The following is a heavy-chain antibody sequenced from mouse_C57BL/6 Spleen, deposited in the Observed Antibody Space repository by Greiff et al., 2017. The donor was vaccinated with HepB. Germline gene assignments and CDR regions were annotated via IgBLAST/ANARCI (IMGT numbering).Heavy chain of an antibody. V-gene: IGHV1-80*01. Sequence: VQLQQSGAELVKPGASVKISCKASGYAFSSYWMNWVKQRPGKGLEWIGQIYPGDGDTNYNGKFKGKATLTADKSSSTAYMQLSSLTSEDSAVYFCARYYSNYAYYFDYWGQGTTLTVSS. CDR3: ARYYSNYAYYFDY. D-gene: IGHD2-5*01. CDR1: GYAFSSYW. J-gene: IGHJ2*01. CDR2: IYPGDGDT.